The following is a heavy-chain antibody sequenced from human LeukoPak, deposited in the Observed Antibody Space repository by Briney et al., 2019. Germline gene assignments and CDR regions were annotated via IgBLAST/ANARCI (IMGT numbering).Heavy chain of an antibody. D-gene: IGHD3-10*01. CDR1: GGSFSGYY. CDR2: INHSGST. V-gene: IGHV4-34*01. Sequence: KPSETLSLTCAVYGGSFSGYYWSWIRQPPGKGLEWIGEINHSGSTNYNPSLKSRVTISVDTSKNQFSLKLSSVTAADTAVYYCARRDGSVFDYWGQGTLVTVSS. J-gene: IGHJ4*02. CDR3: ARRDGSVFDY.